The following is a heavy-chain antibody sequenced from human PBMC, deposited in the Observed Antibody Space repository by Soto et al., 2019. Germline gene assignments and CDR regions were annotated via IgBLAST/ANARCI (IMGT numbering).Heavy chain of an antibody. D-gene: IGHD4-17*01. Sequence: GGSLRLSCAASGFTVSSNYMSWVRQAPGKGLEWVSVIYSGGSTYYADSVKGRFTISRDNSKNTLYLQMNSLRAEDTAVYYCARGHGDYGPGAFDIWGQGTMVTVSS. CDR2: IYSGGST. V-gene: IGHV3-66*01. CDR3: ARGHGDYGPGAFDI. CDR1: GFTVSSNY. J-gene: IGHJ3*02.